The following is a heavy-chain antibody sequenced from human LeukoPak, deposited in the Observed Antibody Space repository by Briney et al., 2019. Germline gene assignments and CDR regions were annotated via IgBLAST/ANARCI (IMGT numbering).Heavy chain of an antibody. V-gene: IGHV3-30*18. D-gene: IGHD5-18*01. CDR2: ISYDGSNK. Sequence: GGSLRLSCAASGFTFSSYGMHWVRQAPGKGLEWVAVISYDGSNKYYADSVKGRFTISRDNSKNTLYLQMNSLRAEDTAVYYCAKDLYSYGNNWFGPWGQGTLVTVSS. CDR1: GFTFSSYG. CDR3: AKDLYSYGNNWFGP. J-gene: IGHJ5*02.